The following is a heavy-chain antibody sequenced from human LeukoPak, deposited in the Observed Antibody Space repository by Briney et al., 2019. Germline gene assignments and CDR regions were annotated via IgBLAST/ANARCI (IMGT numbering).Heavy chain of an antibody. J-gene: IGHJ4*02. CDR2: IRSKANSYAT. CDR1: GFTFSGSA. Sequence: GGSLRLSCAASGFTFSGSAMHWVRQASGKGLEWVGRIRSKANSYATAYAASVKGRFTISRDDSKNTAYLQMNSLKTEDTAVYYCTRKGPTTGMATIGYFDYWGQGTLVTVSS. CDR3: TRKGPTTGMATIGYFDY. D-gene: IGHD5-24*01. V-gene: IGHV3-73*01.